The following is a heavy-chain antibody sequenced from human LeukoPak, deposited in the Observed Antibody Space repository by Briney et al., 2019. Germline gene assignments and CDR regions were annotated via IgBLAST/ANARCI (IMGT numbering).Heavy chain of an antibody. CDR1: GYTFTGYY. J-gene: IGHJ5*02. CDR2: INPNSGGT. Sequence: ASVKVSCKASGYTFTGYYMHWVRQAPGQGLEWMGWINPNSGGTNYAQKFQGRVTMTRDTSISTAYMELSRLRSDDTAVYYCARMAEELRGWIDPWGQGTLVTVSS. D-gene: IGHD1-26*01. CDR3: ARMAEELRGWIDP. V-gene: IGHV1-2*02.